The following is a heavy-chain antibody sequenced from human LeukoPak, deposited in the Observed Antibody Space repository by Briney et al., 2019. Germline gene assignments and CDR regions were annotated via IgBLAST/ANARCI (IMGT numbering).Heavy chain of an antibody. Sequence: SETLSLTCAVYGGSFSGYYWSWIRQPPGKGPEWIGEINHSGSTNYNPSLKSRVTVSVDTSKNQFSLKLSSVTAADTAVYYCASLYSSGWYNFDYWGQGTLVTVSS. V-gene: IGHV4-34*01. J-gene: IGHJ4*02. CDR3: ASLYSSGWYNFDY. D-gene: IGHD6-19*01. CDR2: INHSGST. CDR1: GGSFSGYY.